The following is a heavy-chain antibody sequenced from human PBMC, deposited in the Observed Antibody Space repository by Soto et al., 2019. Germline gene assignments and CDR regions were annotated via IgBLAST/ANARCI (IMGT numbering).Heavy chain of an antibody. Sequence: GAPVKVSCKACKYTFFNLGISWVQHAPGQGLEWMGWINAGNGNTKYSQKFQGRVTITRDTSASTAYMELSSLRSEDTAVYYCASYPDGPLDYYGMDVWGQGTTVTVSS. D-gene: IGHD6-6*01. V-gene: IGHV1-3*01. CDR2: INAGNGNT. J-gene: IGHJ6*02. CDR3: ASYPDGPLDYYGMDV. CDR1: KYTFFNLG.